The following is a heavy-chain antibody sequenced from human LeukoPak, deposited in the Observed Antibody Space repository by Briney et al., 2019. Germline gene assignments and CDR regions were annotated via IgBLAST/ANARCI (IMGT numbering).Heavy chain of an antibody. CDR2: FHNSGTS. D-gene: IGHD3-16*01. J-gene: IGHJ4*02. V-gene: IGHV4-59*01. CDR1: DDSISDYY. Sequence: SETLSLTCTVSDDSISDYYRGWIRQPPGKGLEWIGYFHNSGTSTYNPSLKSRVTISADTSKNQFSLKLDSLTTADTAVYYCTRGAGWLIDYWGQGILVTVSS. CDR3: TRGAGWLIDY.